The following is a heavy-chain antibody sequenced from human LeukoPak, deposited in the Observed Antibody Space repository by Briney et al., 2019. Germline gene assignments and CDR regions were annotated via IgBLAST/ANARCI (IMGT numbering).Heavy chain of an antibody. J-gene: IGHJ4*02. CDR2: IYYSGST. V-gene: IGHV4-59*01. CDR3: ASDYGGDPRFDY. Sequence: PSETLSLTCTVSGASISSYYWSWIRQPPGKGLDRIGYIYYSGSTNYTPSLKSRVTISVHTSKNQFSLKMSSVTAADTAVYYCASDYGGDPRFDYWGQGTLVTVSS. CDR1: GASISSYY. D-gene: IGHD4-23*01.